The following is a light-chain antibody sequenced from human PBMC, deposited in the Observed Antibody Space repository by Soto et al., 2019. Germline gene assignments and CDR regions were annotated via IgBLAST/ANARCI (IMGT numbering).Light chain of an antibody. Sequence: AIQMTPSPSSLSASVGDRVTITCRASQGIRNDLGWYQQKPGKAPKLLIYAASSLQSGVPSRFSGSGSGTDFTLTTSSLQPEDFATYYCLQDYNYPPTFGGGTNVDIK. J-gene: IGKJ4*01. CDR3: LQDYNYPPT. CDR2: AAS. V-gene: IGKV1-6*01. CDR1: QGIRND.